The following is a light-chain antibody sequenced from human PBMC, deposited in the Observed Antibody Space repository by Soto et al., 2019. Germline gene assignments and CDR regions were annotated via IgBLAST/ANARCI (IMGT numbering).Light chain of an antibody. Sequence: DIQMTQSPSTLSGSVGDRVTITFLASQTISSWLAWYQQKPGKAPKLLIYKASTLKSGVPSRFSGSGSGTDFTLTITTLEPEDFAVYYCQQYGSSPRKFGLGTKVDIK. V-gene: IGKV1-5*03. CDR2: KAS. J-gene: IGKJ1*01. CDR1: QTISSW. CDR3: QQYGSSPRK.